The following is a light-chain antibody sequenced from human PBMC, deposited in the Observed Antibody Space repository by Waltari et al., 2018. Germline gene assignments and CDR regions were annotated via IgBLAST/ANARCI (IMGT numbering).Light chain of an antibody. CDR1: QDITIF. Sequence: IRMTQSPSSLSASAGDTVTITCQASQDITIFLNWYQQKPGKAPNLLIYDASKLERGVPSRISGSGSGTVFTFTIGDLQPEDVATYFCQQYDNLPLTFGGGTKVEIK. V-gene: IGKV1-33*01. CDR3: QQYDNLPLT. J-gene: IGKJ4*01. CDR2: DAS.